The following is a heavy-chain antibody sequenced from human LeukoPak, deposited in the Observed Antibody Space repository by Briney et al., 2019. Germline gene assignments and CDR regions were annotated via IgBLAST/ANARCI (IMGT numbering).Heavy chain of an antibody. J-gene: IGHJ3*02. CDR1: GFTFDDYA. V-gene: IGHV3-9*01. Sequence: GGSLRLSCAASGFTFDDYAMHWVRQAPGKGLEWVSGISWNSGSIGYADSVKGRFTISRDNAKNSLYLQMNSLRAEDTAVYYCARESLKSMVRGVNDAFDIWGQGTMVTVSS. CDR3: ARESLKSMVRGVNDAFDI. D-gene: IGHD3-10*01. CDR2: ISWNSGSI.